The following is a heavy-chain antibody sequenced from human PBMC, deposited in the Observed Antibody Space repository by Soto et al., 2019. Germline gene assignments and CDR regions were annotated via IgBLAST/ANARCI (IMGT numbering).Heavy chain of an antibody. D-gene: IGHD5-12*01. CDR1: GFTFSIFG. CDR2: ISNDGTNK. V-gene: IGHV3-30*18. Sequence: SGGSLRLSCAASGFTFSIFGMHWVRQAPGKGLEWVALISNDGTNKYYADSVRGRFTISRDSSKNTVFLQMDSLRADDTAVYYCAKGSTRWLESLLHYWGQGTLVTVSS. CDR3: AKGSTRWLESLLHY. J-gene: IGHJ4*02.